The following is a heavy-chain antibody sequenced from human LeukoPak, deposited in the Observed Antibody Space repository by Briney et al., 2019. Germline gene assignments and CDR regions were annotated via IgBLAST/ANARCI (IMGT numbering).Heavy chain of an antibody. V-gene: IGHV3-21*01. CDR3: AMDMSSSWPLYYYGMDV. D-gene: IGHD6-13*01. Sequence: KPGGSLRLSCAASGFTFSSYSMNWVRQAPGKGLEWVSSISSSSSYIYYADSVKGRFTISRDNAKNSLYLQMNSLRAEDTAVYYCAMDMSSSWPLYYYGMDVWGQGTTVTVSS. CDR2: ISSSSSYI. CDR1: GFTFSSYS. J-gene: IGHJ6*02.